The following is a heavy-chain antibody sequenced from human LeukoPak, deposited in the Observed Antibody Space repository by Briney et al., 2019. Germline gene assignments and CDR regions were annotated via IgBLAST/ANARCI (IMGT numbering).Heavy chain of an antibody. CDR2: ISYDGSNK. D-gene: IGHD3-22*01. CDR3: AKDPTGYYYDSSDYPSGD. J-gene: IGHJ4*02. CDR1: GFTFSSYG. Sequence: PGGSLRLSCAASGFTFSSYGMHWVRQAPGKGLEWVAVISYDGSNKYYADSVKGRFTISRDNSKNTLYLQMNSLRAEGTAVYYCAKDPTGYYYDSSDYPSGDWGQGTLVTVSS. V-gene: IGHV3-30*18.